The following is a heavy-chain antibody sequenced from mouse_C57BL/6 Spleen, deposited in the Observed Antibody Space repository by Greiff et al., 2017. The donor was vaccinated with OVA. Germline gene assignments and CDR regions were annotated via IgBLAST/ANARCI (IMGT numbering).Heavy chain of an antibody. V-gene: IGHV1-50*01. J-gene: IGHJ2*01. CDR2: IDPSASYN. D-gene: IGHD2-13*01. CDR3: ARRRDDYPFDY. CDR1: GFTFTSYW. Sequence: QVQLQQPGAELVKPGPSVSLSCTASGFTFTSYWLQWVHQRPGPGLEWLGEIDPSASYNNYNQQFKGQATLTVDPSSSTAYMQLSSLTAEDAEVYDCARRRDDYPFDYWGQGTTRTVSS.